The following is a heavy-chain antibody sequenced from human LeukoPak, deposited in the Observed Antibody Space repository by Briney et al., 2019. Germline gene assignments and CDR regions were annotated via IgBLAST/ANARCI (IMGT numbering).Heavy chain of an antibody. D-gene: IGHD5-24*01. J-gene: IGHJ1*01. Sequence: GRSLRLSCAASGFTFSSYGMHWVPQAPGKGLEWVAVIWYDGSNKYYGDSVKGRFTISRDNSKKTLYLQMNSLRVEDTAVYYCARGDGYNDAEYLQHWGQGTLVTVS. CDR3: ARGDGYNDAEYLQH. CDR2: IWYDGSNK. V-gene: IGHV3-33*01. CDR1: GFTFSSYG.